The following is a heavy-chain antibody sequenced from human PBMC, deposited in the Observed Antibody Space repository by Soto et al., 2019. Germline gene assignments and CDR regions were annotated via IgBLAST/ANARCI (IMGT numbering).Heavy chain of an antibody. J-gene: IGHJ3*02. D-gene: IGHD3-22*01. V-gene: IGHV1-2*02. CDR3: ARASTDSSGAFDI. CDR2: INPNSGGT. Sequence: ASVKVSCKASGYTFTGYYMHWVRQAPGQGLEWMGWINPNSGGTNYAQKFQGRVTMTRDTSISTAYMELSRLRSDDTAVYYCARASTDSSGAFDIWGQGTMVTV. CDR1: GYTFTGYY.